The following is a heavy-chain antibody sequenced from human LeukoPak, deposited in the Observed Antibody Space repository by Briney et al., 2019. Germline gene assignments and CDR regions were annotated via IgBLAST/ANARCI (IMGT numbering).Heavy chain of an antibody. CDR2: ICYSGNT. CDR3: ARGETTGTTYFDY. CDR1: GGSISSQC. Sequence: SETLSLTCTVSGGSISSQCWSWIRQPPGKGLEWIGYICYSGNTSYNPSLKSRVTISVDTSKNQFSLKLSSVTAADTAVYYCARGETTGTTYFDYWGQGTLVTVSS. D-gene: IGHD1-7*01. J-gene: IGHJ4*02. V-gene: IGHV4-59*11.